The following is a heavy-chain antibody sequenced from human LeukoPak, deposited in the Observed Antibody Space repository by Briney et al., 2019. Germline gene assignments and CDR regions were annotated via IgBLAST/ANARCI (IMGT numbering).Heavy chain of an antibody. CDR2: ISSTSKYI. CDR3: ARGPSEANNLWVDY. CDR1: GFTFNKYS. J-gene: IGHJ4*02. V-gene: IGHV3-21*01. Sequence: GGSLRLSCVGSGFTFNKYSLNWVRQAPGKGLEWVSSISSTSKYIYVADSVKGRFTISRDNAKTSMYLQMDSLRAEDTAVYYCARGPSEANNLWVDYWGQGTLVTVSS. D-gene: IGHD2-21*01.